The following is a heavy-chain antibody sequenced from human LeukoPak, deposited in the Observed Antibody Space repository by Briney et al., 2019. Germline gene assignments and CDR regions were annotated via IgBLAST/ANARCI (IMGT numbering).Heavy chain of an antibody. D-gene: IGHD3-22*01. CDR1: GFTFSSYA. Sequence: PGGSLRLSCAASGFTFSSYAMSWVRQAPGKGLEWVSAISGSGGSTYYADSVKGRFTISRDNSKNTLYLQMNSLRAEDTAVYYCAKDHRYYYDSSGYADFDYWGQGTLVTVSS. V-gene: IGHV3-23*01. CDR3: AKDHRYYYDSSGYADFDY. CDR2: ISGSGGST. J-gene: IGHJ4*02.